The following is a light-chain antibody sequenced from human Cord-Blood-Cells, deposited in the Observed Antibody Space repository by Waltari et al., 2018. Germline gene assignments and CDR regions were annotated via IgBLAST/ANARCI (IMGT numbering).Light chain of an antibody. CDR2: AAS. CDR3: QQSYSTPYT. CDR1: QSISSY. V-gene: IGKV1-39*01. J-gene: IGKJ2*01. Sequence: DIQLTQYPSYLYASVGDRVTITCRASQSISSYLNWYQQKPGKAPKLLIYAASSLQSGVPSRFSGSGSGTDFTLTISSLQPEDFATYYCQQSYSTPYTFGQGTKLEIK.